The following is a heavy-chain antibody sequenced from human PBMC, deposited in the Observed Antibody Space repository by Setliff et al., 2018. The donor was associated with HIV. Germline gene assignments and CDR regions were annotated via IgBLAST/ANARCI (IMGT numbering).Heavy chain of an antibody. CDR1: GGSISRHY. CDR3: ALTGHRLLRGYMDV. D-gene: IGHD2-15*01. J-gene: IGHJ6*03. Sequence: PSETLSLTCTVSGGSISRHYWNWIRQPAGKGLEWIGRIYGSGDTNYNPSLKSRVTMSLDTSKKHFSLNLKSVTAADTAVYYCALTGHRLLRGYMDVWAKGPRSPSP. CDR2: IYGSGDT. V-gene: IGHV4-4*07.